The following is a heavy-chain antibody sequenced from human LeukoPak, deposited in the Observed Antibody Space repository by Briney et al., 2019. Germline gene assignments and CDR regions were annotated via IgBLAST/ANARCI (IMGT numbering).Heavy chain of an antibody. CDR1: GFTVSSNY. V-gene: IGHV3-7*01. CDR2: MTHDGSDE. CDR3: AKGDLEN. Sequence: GGSLRLSCAASGFTVSSNYMSWARQAPGKGLEWVATMTHDGSDEYYLDSVKGRFTISRDSAKNSIYLQMDSLRVEDTSTYYCAKGDLENWGQGTLVTVSS. J-gene: IGHJ4*02.